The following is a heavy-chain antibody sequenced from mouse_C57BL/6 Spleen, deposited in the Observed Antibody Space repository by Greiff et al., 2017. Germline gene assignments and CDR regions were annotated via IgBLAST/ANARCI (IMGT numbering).Heavy chain of an antibody. D-gene: IGHD1-1*01. Sequence: VQLQQSGPELVKPGASVKISCKASGYTFTDYYMNWVKQSHGKSLEWIGDINPNNGGTSYNQKFKGKATLTVDKSSSTAYMELRSLTSEDSAVYYCARGGYGSPNWYFDVWGTGTTVTVSS. CDR2: INPNNGGT. J-gene: IGHJ1*03. V-gene: IGHV1-26*01. CDR3: ARGGYGSPNWYFDV. CDR1: GYTFTDYY.